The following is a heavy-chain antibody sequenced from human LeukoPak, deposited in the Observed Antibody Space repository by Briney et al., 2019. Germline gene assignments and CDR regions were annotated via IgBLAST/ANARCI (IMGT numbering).Heavy chain of an antibody. Sequence: TPLRLSCAASGFIFNSFCMHCLRQAPGKRPDWVAAVLSDGTKKYSADSVKGRLTISKDNSRNTLYLQMNSLRADDTAMYYCTRGKAKGQSSSWPFDYWGQGTLVTVSS. D-gene: IGHD6-13*01. J-gene: IGHJ4*02. CDR2: VLSDGTKK. CDR3: TRGKAKGQSSSWPFDY. CDR1: GFIFNSFC. V-gene: IGHV3-30-3*01.